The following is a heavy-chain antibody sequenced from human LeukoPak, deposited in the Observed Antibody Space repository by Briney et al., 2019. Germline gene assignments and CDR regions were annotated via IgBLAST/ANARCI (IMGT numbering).Heavy chain of an antibody. CDR1: GGTFSSYT. CDR2: IIPILGIA. D-gene: IGHD6-6*01. J-gene: IGHJ4*02. CDR3: ARDRSSSHFDY. V-gene: IGHV1-69*04. Sequence: GASVKLSCKASGGTFSSYTISWVRQAPGQGLEWMGRIIPILGIANYAQKFQGRVTITADKSTSTAYMELSSLRSEDTAVYYCARDRSSSHFDYWGQGTLVTVSS.